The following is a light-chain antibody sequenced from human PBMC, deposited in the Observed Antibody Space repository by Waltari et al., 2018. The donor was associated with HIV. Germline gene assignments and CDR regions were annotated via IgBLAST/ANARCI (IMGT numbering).Light chain of an antibody. J-gene: IGLJ3*02. CDR2: SNT. CDR1: SSNIGSTT. Sequence: QSVLTQPPSASGTPGPRATIACSGSSSNIGSTTVNWYQQLPGTAPKLLNYSNTQRPSGVPDRFSGSKSGTSVSLAISGLQSEDDTDYYCAAWDDSLNGWVFGGGTKLTVL. CDR3: AAWDDSLNGWV. V-gene: IGLV1-44*01.